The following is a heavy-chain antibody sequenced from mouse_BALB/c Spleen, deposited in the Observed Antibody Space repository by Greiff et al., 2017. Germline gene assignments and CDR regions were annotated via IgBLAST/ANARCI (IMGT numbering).Heavy chain of an antibody. CDR3: ARYYRYDGSAMDY. D-gene: IGHD2-14*01. CDR1: GFTFSSYA. CDR2: ISSGGSYT. Sequence: EVKLVESGGGLVKPGGSLKLSCAASGFTFSSYAMSWVRQSPEKRLEWVAEISSGGSYTYYPDTVTGRFTISRDNAKNTLYLEMSSLRSEDTAMYYCARYYRYDGSAMDYWGQGTSVTVSS. J-gene: IGHJ4*01. V-gene: IGHV5-9-4*01.